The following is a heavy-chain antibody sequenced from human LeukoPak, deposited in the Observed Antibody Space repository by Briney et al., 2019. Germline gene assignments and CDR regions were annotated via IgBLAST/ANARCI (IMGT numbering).Heavy chain of an antibody. CDR1: GGSISSYY. J-gene: IGHJ6*03. V-gene: IGHV4-59*12. CDR2: IYYSGST. Sequence: SETLSLTCTVSGGSISSYYWSWIRQPPGKGLEWIGYIYYSGSTNYNPSLKSRVTISVDTSKNQFSLKLSSVTAADTAVYYCARVGGGYSSSWYTSGYYYYYMDVWGKGTTVTVSS. D-gene: IGHD6-13*01. CDR3: ARVGGGYSSSWYTSGYYYYYMDV.